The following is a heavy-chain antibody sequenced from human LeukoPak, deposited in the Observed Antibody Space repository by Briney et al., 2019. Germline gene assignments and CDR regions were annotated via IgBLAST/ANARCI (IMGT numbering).Heavy chain of an antibody. V-gene: IGHV3-7*01. J-gene: IGHJ4*02. Sequence: GGSLRLSCAVSGITFSSYWMTWVRQAPGKGLEWVANINQNGGEKYYLDSVKGRFTISRDNTKNSVYLQMNSLRAEDTAVYHCATGRSCTTCYLPDYWGQGTLVTVSS. CDR3: ATGRSCTTCYLPDY. CDR2: INQNGGEK. CDR1: GITFSSYW. D-gene: IGHD2-2*01.